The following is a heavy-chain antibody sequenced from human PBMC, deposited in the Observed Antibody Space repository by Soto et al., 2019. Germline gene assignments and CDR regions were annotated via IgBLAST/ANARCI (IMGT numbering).Heavy chain of an antibody. J-gene: IGHJ4*02. CDR3: ARDSSSSRSFDY. CDR2: INPGNGDT. V-gene: IGHV1-3*01. Sequence: ASVKVSCKASGYPFTIYAIHWVRQAPGQSLERMGWINPGNGDTKYSQIFQGRVTITWDTSARTAYMDLSSLISEDTADYYCARDSSSSRSFDYWGQGARVTVSS. CDR1: GYPFTIYA. D-gene: IGHD6-6*01.